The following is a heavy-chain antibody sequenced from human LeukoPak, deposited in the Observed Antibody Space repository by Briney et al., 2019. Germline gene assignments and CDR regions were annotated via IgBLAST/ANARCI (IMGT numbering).Heavy chain of an antibody. CDR3: ARDHIPTSSGWFDP. CDR1: GFTFSSYA. Sequence: GGSLRLSCAASGFTFSSYAMHWVRQAPGKGLEWVAVISYDGSNKYYADSVKGRFTISRDNSKNTLYLQMNRLRAEDTAVYYCARDHIPTSSGWFDPWGQGTLVTVSS. CDR2: ISYDGSNK. D-gene: IGHD6-6*01. J-gene: IGHJ5*02. V-gene: IGHV3-30-3*01.